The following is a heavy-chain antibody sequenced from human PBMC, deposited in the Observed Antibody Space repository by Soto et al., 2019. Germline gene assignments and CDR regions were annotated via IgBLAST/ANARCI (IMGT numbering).Heavy chain of an antibody. J-gene: IGHJ4*02. CDR2: IYCSGST. CDR1: GGSISSGGYY. D-gene: IGHD2-2*01. V-gene: IGHV4-31*03. Sequence: QVQLQESGPGLVKPSQTLSLTCTVSGGSISSGGYYWSWIRQHPGKGLEWIGYIYCSGSTYYNPSLKRRVTISVDTSKNQFSLKLSSVTAADTAVYYCARSSTSANYFDYWGQGTLVTVSS. CDR3: ARSSTSANYFDY.